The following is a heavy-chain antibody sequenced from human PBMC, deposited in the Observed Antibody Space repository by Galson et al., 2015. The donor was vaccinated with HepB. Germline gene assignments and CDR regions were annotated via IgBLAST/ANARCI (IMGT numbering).Heavy chain of an antibody. Sequence: LTCTVSGGSVSSGSYYWSWIRQPPGKGLDWIGYINYSGSTTYNPSLKSRVTISVDTSKNQFSLKLSSVTAADTAVYYCASPLPWGSYRSPRRYMDVWGKGTTVTVSS. CDR3: ASPLPWGSYRSPRRYMDV. J-gene: IGHJ6*03. CDR2: INYSGST. CDR1: GGSVSSGSYY. V-gene: IGHV4-61*01. D-gene: IGHD3-16*02.